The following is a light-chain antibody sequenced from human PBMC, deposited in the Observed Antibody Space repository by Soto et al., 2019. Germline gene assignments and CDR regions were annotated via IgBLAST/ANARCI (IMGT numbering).Light chain of an antibody. J-gene: IGKJ1*01. Sequence: DIQMTQAPSTLSASVGDRVTLTCRASQSISSWLAWYQQKPGKVPNLLIYDASNLESGVPSRFSGSGSGTKFTLTISSLQPDDFATYYCQQYQSYWTFGQGTKVDIK. CDR2: DAS. CDR1: QSISSW. V-gene: IGKV1-5*01. CDR3: QQYQSYWT.